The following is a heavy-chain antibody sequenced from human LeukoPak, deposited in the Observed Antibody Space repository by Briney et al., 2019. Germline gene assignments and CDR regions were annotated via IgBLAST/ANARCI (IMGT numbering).Heavy chain of an antibody. CDR3: AKGGYSYGYFDY. CDR2: ISSGGNT. D-gene: IGHD5-18*01. V-gene: IGHV3-23*01. CDR1: GVTLSSYA. J-gene: IGHJ4*02. Sequence: GGSLRLSCAASGVTLSSYAMSWGRQAPGKGLEWVSVISSGGNTYFADSVKGRFTISRDNSENTLYLQMNSLRAEDSAVYYCAKGGYSYGYFDYWGQGILVTVSS.